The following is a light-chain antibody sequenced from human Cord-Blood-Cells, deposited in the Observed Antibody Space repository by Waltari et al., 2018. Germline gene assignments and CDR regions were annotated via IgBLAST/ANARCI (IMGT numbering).Light chain of an antibody. Sequence: EIVMPQSPATLPVSPGERAPSSCRASQSVSSTLAWYQQKPGQAPRLLIYGASTRATGIPARFSGSGSGTEFTLTISSLQSEDFAVYYCQQYNNWPPITFGQGTRLEIK. CDR1: QSVSST. CDR3: QQYNNWPPIT. CDR2: GAS. V-gene: IGKV3-15*01. J-gene: IGKJ5*01.